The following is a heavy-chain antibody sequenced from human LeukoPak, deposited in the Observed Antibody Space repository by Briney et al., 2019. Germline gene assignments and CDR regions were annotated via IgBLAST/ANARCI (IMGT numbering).Heavy chain of an antibody. J-gene: IGHJ4*02. Sequence: ASETLSLTFTVSGASISGFFWDWIRQPPGKGLEWIGYVHYSGGATYNPSFGSRVTMSVDTSKNQFSLILTSVTAADTAVYYCARASTYGLASSYYAGFDYWGQGALVSVSA. CDR3: ARASTYGLASSYYAGFDY. CDR2: VHYSGGA. V-gene: IGHV4-59*01. CDR1: GASISGFF. D-gene: IGHD3-10*01.